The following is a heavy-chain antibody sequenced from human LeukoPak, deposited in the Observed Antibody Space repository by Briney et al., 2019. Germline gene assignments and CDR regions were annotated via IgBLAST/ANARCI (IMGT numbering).Heavy chain of an antibody. D-gene: IGHD2-15*01. V-gene: IGHV3-48*03. CDR1: GFTFSSYE. Sequence: GGSLRLSCAASGFTFSSYEMNWVRQAPGKGLEWVSYISSSGSTIYYADSVKGRFTISRDNAKNSLYLQMNSLRAEDTAVYYCARDLGYCSGGSCYRRFDPWGQGTLVTVSS. CDR3: ARDLGYCSGGSCYRRFDP. J-gene: IGHJ5*02. CDR2: ISSSGSTI.